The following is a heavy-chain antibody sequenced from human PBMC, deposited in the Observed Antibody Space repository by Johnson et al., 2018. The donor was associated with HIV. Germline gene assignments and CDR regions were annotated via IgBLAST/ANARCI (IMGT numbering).Heavy chain of an antibody. V-gene: IGHV3-33*05. CDR2: ISYSGSDT. Sequence: QVQLVESGGGVVQPGRSLRLSCAASGFTFSSYAMHWVRQAPGKGLEWVAFISYSGSDTYYVDSVKGRFTVSRDNSENTLYLQMNSLKAEDTAVYYCASLSDDAFDFWGQGTMVIVSS. CDR1: GFTFSSYA. J-gene: IGHJ3*01. CDR3: ASLSDDAFDF.